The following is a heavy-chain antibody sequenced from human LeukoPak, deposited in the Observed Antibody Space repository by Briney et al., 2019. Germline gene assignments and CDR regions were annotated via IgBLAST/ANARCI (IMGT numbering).Heavy chain of an antibody. CDR2: IKQDGSEK. D-gene: IGHD3-10*01. J-gene: IGHJ6*04. V-gene: IGHV3-7*01. CDR3: ASDLLWFGEFPMDV. Sequence: PGGSLRLSCAASGFTFSSYWMSWVRQAPGKGLEWVANIKQDGSEKYYVDSVKGRFTISRDNAKNSLYLQMNSLRAEDTAVYYCASDLLWFGEFPMDVWGKGTTVTVSS. CDR1: GFTFSSYW.